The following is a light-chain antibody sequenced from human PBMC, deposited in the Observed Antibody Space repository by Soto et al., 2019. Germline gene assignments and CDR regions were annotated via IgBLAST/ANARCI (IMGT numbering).Light chain of an antibody. J-gene: IGKJ2*01. CDR1: QSVLHISNNLNY. Sequence: DIVMTQSPDSLAVSLGERATINCRSSQSVLHISNNLNYLAWYQQKPGQPPKLLVYWASTRESGVSDRFSGSGSGTDFTLTISSLQAEDVAVYYCQQYYSSPPMYTFGQGTKVDIK. CDR3: QQYYSSPPMYT. V-gene: IGKV4-1*01. CDR2: WAS.